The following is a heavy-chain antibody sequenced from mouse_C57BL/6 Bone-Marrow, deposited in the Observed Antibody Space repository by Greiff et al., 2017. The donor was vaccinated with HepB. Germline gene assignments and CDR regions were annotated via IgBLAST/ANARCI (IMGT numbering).Heavy chain of an antibody. CDR2: ISGGGGNT. CDR1: GFTFSSYT. CDR3: ARQGGGNWYFDV. V-gene: IGHV5-9*01. Sequence: EVHLVESGGGLVKPGGSLKLSCAASGFTFSSYTMSWVRQTPEKRLEWVATISGGGGNTYYPDSVKGRFTISRDNAKNTLYLQMSSLRSEDTALYYCARQGGGNWYFDVWGTGTTVTVSS. J-gene: IGHJ1*03.